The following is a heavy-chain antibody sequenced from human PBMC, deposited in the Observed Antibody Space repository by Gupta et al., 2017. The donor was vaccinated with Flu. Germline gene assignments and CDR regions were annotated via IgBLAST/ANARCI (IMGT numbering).Heavy chain of an antibody. V-gene: IGHV4-59*01. Sequence: QVQLQESGPGLVKPSETLSLTCTVSGGSISSYSWTWIRQPPGKGLEWIGYIDYSGSTNYHPSLRSRVTISVDTSKNQFSLKLSSVTAADTAVYHCARSGSGSYYNGRGSYYFDYWGQGTLVTVSS. D-gene: IGHD3-10*01. CDR2: IDYSGST. J-gene: IGHJ4*02. CDR1: GGSISSYS. CDR3: ARSGSGSYYNGRGSYYFDY.